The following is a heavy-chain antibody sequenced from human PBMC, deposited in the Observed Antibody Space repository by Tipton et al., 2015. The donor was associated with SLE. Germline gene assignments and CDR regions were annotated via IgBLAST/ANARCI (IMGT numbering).Heavy chain of an antibody. Sequence: LRLSCSVSGGSVISSPHHWGWIRQPPGRGLEWIGSSHYNEGSSQRPSLRSRVTISVDTSKNQFSLRLNSVTAADTAVYYCARGLSQDNWGQGTLVTASS. CDR1: GGSVISSPHH. J-gene: IGHJ4*02. CDR2: SHYNEGS. CDR3: ARGLSQDN. V-gene: IGHV4-39*07.